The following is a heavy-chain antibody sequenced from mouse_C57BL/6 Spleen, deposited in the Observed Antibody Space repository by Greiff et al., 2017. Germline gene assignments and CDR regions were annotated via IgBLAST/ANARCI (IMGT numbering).Heavy chain of an antibody. CDR3: ARLPRGMDY. D-gene: IGHD6-1*01. Sequence: VQLQQSGPELVKPGASVTISCKASGYTFTDYYMNWVKQSHGKSLEWIGDINPNNGGTSYNQKFKGKATLTVDKSSSTAYMELRSLTSEDSAVYYCARLPRGMDYWGQGTSVTVSS. CDR2: INPNNGGT. V-gene: IGHV1-26*01. CDR1: GYTFTDYY. J-gene: IGHJ4*01.